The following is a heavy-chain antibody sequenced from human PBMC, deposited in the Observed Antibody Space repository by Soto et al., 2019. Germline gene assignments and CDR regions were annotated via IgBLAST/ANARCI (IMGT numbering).Heavy chain of an antibody. D-gene: IGHD2-15*01. V-gene: IGHV4-31*03. CDR3: ATSRGRGARHDFPFDY. CDR1: GGSISSGGYY. J-gene: IGHJ4*02. CDR2: IYYSGST. Sequence: SETLSLTCTVSGGSISSGGYYWSWIRQHPGKGLEWIGYIYYSGSTHYNPSLESRITISVDTSKNQFSLKLSSVTAADTAVYYCATSRGRGARHDFPFDYSGQGTRVTVS.